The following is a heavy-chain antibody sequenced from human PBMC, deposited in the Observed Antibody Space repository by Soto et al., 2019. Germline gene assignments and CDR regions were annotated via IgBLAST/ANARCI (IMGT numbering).Heavy chain of an antibody. V-gene: IGHV1-69*04. J-gene: IGHJ6*03. Sequence: SVKVSCKASGGTFSSYTISWVRQAPGQGIEWMGRIIPILGIANYAQKFQGRDKITADKSTSTAYMELSSLRSEDTAVYYCARDSYCSGGSCHSLDYYYMDVWGKGTTVTVSS. CDR2: IIPILGIA. D-gene: IGHD2-15*01. CDR1: GGTFSSYT. CDR3: ARDSYCSGGSCHSLDYYYMDV.